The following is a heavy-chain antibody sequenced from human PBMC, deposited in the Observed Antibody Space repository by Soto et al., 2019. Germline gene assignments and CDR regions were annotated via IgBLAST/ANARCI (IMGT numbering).Heavy chain of an antibody. V-gene: IGHV2-5*02. D-gene: IGHD3-22*01. CDR2: IYWDDDK. J-gene: IGHJ5*02. CDR1: GFSLSTSGVG. CDR3: AHSLIGYYYDSSGSNWFDL. Sequence: SGPTLVNPTQTLTLTCTFSGFSLSTSGVGVGWIRQPPGKALEWLALIYWDDDKRYSPSLKSRLTITKDTSKNQVVLTMTNMDPVDTATYYCAHSLIGYYYDSSGSNWFDLWGQGTLVTVPQ.